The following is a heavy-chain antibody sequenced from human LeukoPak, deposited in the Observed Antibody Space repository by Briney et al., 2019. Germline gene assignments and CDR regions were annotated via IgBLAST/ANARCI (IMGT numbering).Heavy chain of an antibody. CDR2: INPNSDGT. V-gene: IGHV1-2*02. J-gene: IGHJ6*03. Sequence: ASVKVCCKASGYTFTGYYMHWVRQAPGQGLEWMGWINPNSDGTNYAQRFQGRVTMTRDTSISTAYMELSRLRSDDTAVYYCARGDTAMVGYYYYYYYMDVWGKGTTLTVSS. D-gene: IGHD5-18*01. CDR3: ARGDTAMVGYYYYYYYMDV. CDR1: GYTFTGYY.